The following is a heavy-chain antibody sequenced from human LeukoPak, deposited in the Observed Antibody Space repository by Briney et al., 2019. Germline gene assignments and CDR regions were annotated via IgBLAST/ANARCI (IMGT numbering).Heavy chain of an antibody. J-gene: IGHJ4*02. D-gene: IGHD6-13*01. Sequence: GGSLRLSCAASGFTFSSYGMHWVRQAPGKGLEWVAVISYDGSNKYYADSVKGRFTISRDNSKNTLYLQMNSLGAEDTAVYYCAKTSAAGTFDYWGQGTLVTVSS. CDR2: ISYDGSNK. CDR3: AKTSAAGTFDY. CDR1: GFTFSSYG. V-gene: IGHV3-30*18.